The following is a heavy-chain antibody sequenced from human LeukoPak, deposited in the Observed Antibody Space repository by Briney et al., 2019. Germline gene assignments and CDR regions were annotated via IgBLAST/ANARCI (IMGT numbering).Heavy chain of an antibody. CDR2: INHSGST. J-gene: IGHJ4*02. D-gene: IGHD5-18*01. CDR1: GVSFSGYY. CDR3: ASRRRGYSYGYLVY. V-gene: IGHV4-34*01. Sequence: SSETLSLTCAVYGVSFSGYYWSWIRQPPGKGLEWIGEINHSGSTNYNPSLKSRVTISVDTSKNQFSLKLSSVTAADTAVYYCASRRRGYSYGYLVYWGQGTLVTVSS.